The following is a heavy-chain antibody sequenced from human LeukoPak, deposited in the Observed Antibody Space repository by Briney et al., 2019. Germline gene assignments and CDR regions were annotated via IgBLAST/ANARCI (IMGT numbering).Heavy chain of an antibody. CDR2: IYYSGST. Sequence: SETLSLTCTVSGGSISSYYWSWIRQPPGKGLEWIGYIYYSGSTNYNPSLKSRVTISVDTSKNQFSLKLSSVTAADTAVYYCAGRTTEYSSGWLDYWGQGTLVTVSS. D-gene: IGHD6-19*01. J-gene: IGHJ4*02. CDR1: GGSISSYY. CDR3: AGRTTEYSSGWLDY. V-gene: IGHV4-59*01.